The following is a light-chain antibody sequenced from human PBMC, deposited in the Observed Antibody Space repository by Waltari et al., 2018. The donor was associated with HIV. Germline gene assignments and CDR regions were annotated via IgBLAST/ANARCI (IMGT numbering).Light chain of an antibody. V-gene: IGLV2-23*02. Sequence: HSALTQPASVSGSPGQSITISCIGSSSAVGDHKFVSWYQQFAGKAPKLLIYEVNKRASGVSYRFSGSKSGNTASLTISGLRTEDEADYYCCSYAGTHVSVLFGVGTKLTVL. J-gene: IGLJ3*02. CDR2: EVN. CDR1: SSAVGDHKF. CDR3: CSYAGTHVSVL.